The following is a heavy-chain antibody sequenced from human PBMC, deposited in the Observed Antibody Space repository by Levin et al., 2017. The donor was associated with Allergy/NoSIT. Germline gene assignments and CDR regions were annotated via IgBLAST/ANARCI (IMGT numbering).Heavy chain of an antibody. CDR3: ARITQDDDGSRDDDPGYYFDY. V-gene: IGHV4-59*01. CDR1: GGSISNYY. D-gene: IGHD3-22*01. CDR2: IYYSGST. Sequence: PSETLSLTCTVSGGSISNYYWSWIRQPPGMRLEWIGYIYYSGSTSYNPSLQSRVTISVDTSTNHFSLKLSSVTAADTDVYYCARITQDDDGSRDDDPGYYFDYWGQGALVTVSS. J-gene: IGHJ4*02.